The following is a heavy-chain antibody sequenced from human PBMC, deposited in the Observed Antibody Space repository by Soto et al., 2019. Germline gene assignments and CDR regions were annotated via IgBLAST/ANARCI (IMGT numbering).Heavy chain of an antibody. CDR2: IDWDDDE. CDR3: ARSLTRYYYGMDV. Sequence: SGPTLVNPTQTLTLTCTFSGFSLSTSGISMSWIRQPPGMALEWLALIDWDDDEYYSPSLRPRLTVSKDTSKNQVVLTMTNMDPVDTATYYCARSLTRYYYGMDVWGQGTTATVSS. CDR1: GFSLSTSGIS. V-gene: IGHV2-70*01. J-gene: IGHJ6*02.